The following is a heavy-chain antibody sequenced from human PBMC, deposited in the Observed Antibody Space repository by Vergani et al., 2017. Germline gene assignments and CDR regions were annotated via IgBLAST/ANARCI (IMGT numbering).Heavy chain of an antibody. J-gene: IGHJ4*02. V-gene: IGHV4-39*01. D-gene: IGHD2-15*01. Sequence: QVQLQESGPVLVKPSETLSLTCTVSGDSVISTDYHLGCIRQPPGKGLEWIGSMYYSGSTSYNPSLESRISISFETPKNQFSLRLTSVTAADTAVYYCASKRGACRAAYCHSYDFWGPGTLVGVSS. CDR1: GDSVISTDYH. CDR3: ASKRGACRAAYCHSYDF. CDR2: MYYSGST.